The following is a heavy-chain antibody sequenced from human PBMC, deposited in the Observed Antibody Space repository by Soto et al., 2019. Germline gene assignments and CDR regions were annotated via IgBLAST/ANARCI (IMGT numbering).Heavy chain of an antibody. CDR1: GFTFSSYA. J-gene: IGHJ4*02. V-gene: IGHV3-23*01. CDR3: AKDLVTYSGSYWGFDY. Sequence: PGGSLRLSCAASGFTFSSYAMSWVRQAPGKGLEWVSAISGSGGSTYYADSVKGRFTISRDNSKNTLYLQMNSLRAEDTAVYYCAKDLVTYSGSYWGFDYWGQGTLVTVSS. CDR2: ISGSGGST. D-gene: IGHD1-26*01.